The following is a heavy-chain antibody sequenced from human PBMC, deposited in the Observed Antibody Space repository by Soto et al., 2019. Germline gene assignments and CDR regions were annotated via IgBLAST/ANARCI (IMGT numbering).Heavy chain of an antibody. D-gene: IGHD2-21*02. CDR2: INHSGST. CDR3: ARGSVVVTAMGFDP. V-gene: IGHV4-34*01. CDR1: GGSFSGYY. J-gene: IGHJ5*02. Sequence: PSETLSLTCAVYGGSFSGYYWSWIRQPPGKGLEWIGEINHSGSTNYNPSLKSRVTISVDTSKNQFSLKLSSVTAADTAVYYCARGSVVVTAMGFDPWGQGTLVTV.